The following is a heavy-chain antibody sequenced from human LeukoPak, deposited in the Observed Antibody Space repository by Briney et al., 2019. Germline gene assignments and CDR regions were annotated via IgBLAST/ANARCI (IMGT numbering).Heavy chain of an antibody. CDR1: GGSFSGYY. J-gene: IGHJ4*02. V-gene: IGHV4-34*01. CDR2: INHSGST. Sequence: SETLSLTCAVYGGSFSGYYWSWIRQPPGKGLEWIGEINHSGSTNYNPSLKSRVTISVDTSKNQFSLKLSSVTAADTAVYYCARVVGSGYYYFDYWGQGTLVTVSS. D-gene: IGHD3-22*01. CDR3: ARVVGSGYYYFDY.